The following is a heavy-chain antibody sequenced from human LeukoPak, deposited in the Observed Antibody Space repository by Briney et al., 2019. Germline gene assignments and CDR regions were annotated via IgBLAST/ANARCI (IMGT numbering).Heavy chain of an antibody. D-gene: IGHD6-6*01. CDR2: FDPEDGET. V-gene: IGHV1-24*01. CDR1: GHTLTELS. Sequence: ASVKVSCKVSGHTLTELSMHWVRQAPGIGLEWMGGFDPEDGETIYAQKFQGRVTMTEDTSADTAYMELNSLRSDDTAVYYCARELRSSFDIWGQGTMVTVSS. J-gene: IGHJ3*02. CDR3: ARELRSSFDI.